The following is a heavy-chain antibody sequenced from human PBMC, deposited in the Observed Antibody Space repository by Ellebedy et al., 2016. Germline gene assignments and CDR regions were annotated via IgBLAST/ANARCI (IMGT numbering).Heavy chain of an antibody. CDR3: AREYSSSSGKVFDC. J-gene: IGHJ4*02. D-gene: IGHD6-6*01. CDR1: GGSISSYY. CDR2: IYTSGSI. Sequence: SETLSLTXTVSGGSISSYYWSWIRQPAGKGLEWIGRIYTSGSIDYNPSLKSRVTMSLDTSKNQFSLKLSSVTAADTALYYCAREYSSSSGKVFDCWGQGTLVTVSS. V-gene: IGHV4-4*07.